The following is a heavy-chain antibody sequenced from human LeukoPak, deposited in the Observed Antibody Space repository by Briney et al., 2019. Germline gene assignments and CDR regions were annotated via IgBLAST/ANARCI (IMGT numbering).Heavy chain of an antibody. V-gene: IGHV4-59*01. J-gene: IGHJ4*02. D-gene: IGHD2-2*01. CDR1: GGSISSYY. CDR2: IYYSGST. Sequence: SETLSLTCTVFGGSISSYYWSWIRQPPGKGLEWIGYIYYSGSTNYNPSLKSRVTISVDTSKNQFSLKLSSVTAADTAVYYCARGPAAMRVFDYCGQGTLVTVSS. CDR3: ARGPAAMRVFDY.